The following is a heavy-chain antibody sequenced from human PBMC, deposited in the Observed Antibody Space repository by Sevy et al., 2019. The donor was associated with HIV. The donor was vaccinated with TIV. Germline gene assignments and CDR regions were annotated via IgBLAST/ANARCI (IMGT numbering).Heavy chain of an antibody. V-gene: IGHV3-23*01. Sequence: GGSLRLSCAASGFTFSPYGMTWVRQAPGKGLEWVSSMSGSGAFTHYADSVKGRYTISRDNSKNTVYLQMNSLRAEDTAVYYCARLGGYEDTYYYYVMDVWGQGTTVTVSS. J-gene: IGHJ6*02. CDR3: ARLGGYEDTYYYYVMDV. CDR2: MSGSGAFT. CDR1: GFTFSPYG. D-gene: IGHD5-12*01.